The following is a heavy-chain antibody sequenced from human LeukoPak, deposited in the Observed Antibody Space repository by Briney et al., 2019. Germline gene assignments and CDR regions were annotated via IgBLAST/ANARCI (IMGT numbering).Heavy chain of an antibody. D-gene: IGHD3-22*01. CDR3: VKGSTYYDSSGYYGQRYYYGMDV. J-gene: IGHJ6*02. V-gene: IGHV3-64D*09. Sequence: GGSLRLSCSASGFTLSSYAMHWVRQAPGKGLEYVSAISSNGGSTYYADSVKGRFTISRDNSKNTLYLQLSSLRAEDTAVYYCVKGSTYYDSSGYYGQRYYYGMDVWGQGTTVTVSS. CDR2: ISSNGGST. CDR1: GFTLSSYA.